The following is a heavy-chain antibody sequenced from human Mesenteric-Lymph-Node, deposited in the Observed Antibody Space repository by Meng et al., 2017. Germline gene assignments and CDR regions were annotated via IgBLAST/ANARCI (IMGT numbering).Heavy chain of an antibody. CDR1: GFTFRTYW. Sequence: GESLKISCVASGFTFRTYWMSWLRQAPGKGLEWVANISPNGGEKYSIDSVKGQFTISRDNAKNSLYLEMNNLRVEDTAVYYCARFGEIDDYWGQGTLVTVSS. CDR3: ARFGEIDDY. V-gene: IGHV3-7*01. CDR2: ISPNGGEK. J-gene: IGHJ4*02. D-gene: IGHD4-17*01.